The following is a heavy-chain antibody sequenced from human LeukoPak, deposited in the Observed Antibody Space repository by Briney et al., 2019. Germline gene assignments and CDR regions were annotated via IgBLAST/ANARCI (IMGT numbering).Heavy chain of an antibody. Sequence: SETLSLTCTVSGGSISSYYWSWIRQPPGKGLEWIGYIYYSGSTNYNPSLKSRVTISVDTSKNQFSLKLSSVTAADTAVYYCARSRRGDYGRVVDYWGQGTLVTVSS. J-gene: IGHJ4*02. CDR1: GGSISSYY. CDR3: ARSRRGDYGRVVDY. CDR2: IYYSGST. V-gene: IGHV4-59*08. D-gene: IGHD4-17*01.